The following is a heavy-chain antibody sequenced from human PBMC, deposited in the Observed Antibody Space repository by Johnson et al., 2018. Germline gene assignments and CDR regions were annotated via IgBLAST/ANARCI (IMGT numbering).Heavy chain of an antibody. CDR1: GFTFSTYS. Sequence: VQLVESGGGLVQPGGSLRLSCAASGFTFSTYSMHWVRQAPGKGLQWVSYISSSSSTIYYADSVKRRFTVSRDNAKNSLYLQMNSLRAEDTAVYYCARDSSSSFVYYYYMDVWGKGTTVTVSS. CDR3: ARDSSSSFVYYYYMDV. CDR2: ISSSSSTI. V-gene: IGHV3-48*01. D-gene: IGHD6-6*01. J-gene: IGHJ6*03.